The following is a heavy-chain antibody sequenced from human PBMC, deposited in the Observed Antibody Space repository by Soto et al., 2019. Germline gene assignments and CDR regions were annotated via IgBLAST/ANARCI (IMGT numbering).Heavy chain of an antibody. CDR2: IWYDGSNK. V-gene: IGHV3-33*01. J-gene: IGHJ4*02. D-gene: IGHD3-16*01. CDR1: GFTFSSYG. CDR3: AREEGNPFHSPDMGGFDY. Sequence: QVQLVESGGGVVQPGRSLRLSCAASGFTFSSYGMHWVRQAPGKGLEWVAVIWYDGSNKYYADSVKGRFTISRDNSKNTLYLQMNSLRAEDTAVYYCAREEGNPFHSPDMGGFDYWGQGTLVTVSS.